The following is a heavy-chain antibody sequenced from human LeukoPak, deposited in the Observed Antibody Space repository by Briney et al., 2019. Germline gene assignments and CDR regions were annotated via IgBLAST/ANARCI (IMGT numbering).Heavy chain of an antibody. CDR2: INTDSSDI. CDR3: ARDTFQPGLIDS. J-gene: IGHJ4*02. Sequence: GSLRLSFAAPGFTFSRFAMNWVRQAPGKGLEWISYINTDSSDIHYADSVKGRFTISRDNARNTLFLQLSSLRAEDSAVYYCARDTFQPGLIDSWGQGTLVTVSS. D-gene: IGHD2-2*01. V-gene: IGHV3-21*05. CDR1: GFTFSRFA.